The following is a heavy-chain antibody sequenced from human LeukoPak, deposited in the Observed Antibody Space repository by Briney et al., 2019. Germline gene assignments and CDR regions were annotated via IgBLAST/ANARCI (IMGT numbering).Heavy chain of an antibody. CDR3: ARGYSSSWYGDYFDY. Sequence: VASVKASCKVSGGTFSSYAISWVRQAPGQGLEWMGGIIPIFGTANYAQKFQGRVTITADESTSTAYMELSSLRSEDTAVYYCARGYSSSWYGDYFDYWGQGTLVTVSS. CDR2: IIPIFGTA. D-gene: IGHD6-13*01. J-gene: IGHJ4*02. V-gene: IGHV1-69*01. CDR1: GGTFSSYA.